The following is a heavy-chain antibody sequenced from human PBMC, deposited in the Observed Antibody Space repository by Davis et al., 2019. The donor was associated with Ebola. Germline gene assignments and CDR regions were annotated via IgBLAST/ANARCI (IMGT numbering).Heavy chain of an antibody. CDR1: GFTFSSYG. CDR2: IWYDGSNK. Sequence: GGSLRLSCAASGFTFSSYGMHWVRQAPGKGLEWVAVIWYDGSNKYYADSVKGRFTISRDNAKNSLYLQMNSLRGEDTALYYCAKGRTIPLALDFWGQGTLVTVSS. CDR3: AKGRTIPLALDF. V-gene: IGHV3-33*03. D-gene: IGHD2-2*02. J-gene: IGHJ4*02.